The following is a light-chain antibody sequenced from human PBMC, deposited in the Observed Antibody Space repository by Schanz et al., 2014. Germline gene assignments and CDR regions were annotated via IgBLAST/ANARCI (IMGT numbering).Light chain of an antibody. J-gene: IGKJ2*01. CDR1: QSISSY. CDR3: QQRSNWPDT. Sequence: DIQMTQSPSSLSASVGDRVTITCRASQSISSYLNWYQQKPGKAPKLLIYAASSLQSGVPSRFSGSGSGTDFTLTISSLEPEDFAVYYCQQRSNWPDTFGQGTKLEIK. V-gene: IGKV1-39*01. CDR2: AAS.